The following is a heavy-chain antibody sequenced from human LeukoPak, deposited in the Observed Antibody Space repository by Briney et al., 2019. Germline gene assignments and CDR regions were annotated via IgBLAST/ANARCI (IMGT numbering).Heavy chain of an antibody. CDR3: AREPMVRDFNWFDP. CDR1: GCTFTAYY. V-gene: IGHV1-2*06. Sequence: ASVKVSCKASGCTFTAYYIHWVRQAPGQGLEWMGRINPNSGCTNYAQKFQGRVTMTRDTSISTAYMELSRLTSDDTAVYYCAREPMVRDFNWFDPWGQGTLVTVSP. D-gene: IGHD3-10*01. J-gene: IGHJ5*02. CDR2: INPNSGCT.